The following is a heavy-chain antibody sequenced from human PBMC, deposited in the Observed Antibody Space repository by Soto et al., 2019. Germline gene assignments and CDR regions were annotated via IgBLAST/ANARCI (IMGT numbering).Heavy chain of an antibody. Sequence: QVPLQESGPGLVKPSGTLSLTCAVSGGSIRSSTWWSWVRQPPGKGLEWIGEIYHGASANYNPYLKNRVTISVDKSQNQFSLKMTYVTAADTAVYYCARGTGSGSYDYWGQGTLVTVSS. CDR1: GGSIRSSTW. CDR3: ARGTGSGSYDY. V-gene: IGHV4-4*02. J-gene: IGHJ4*02. CDR2: IYHGASA. D-gene: IGHD3-10*01.